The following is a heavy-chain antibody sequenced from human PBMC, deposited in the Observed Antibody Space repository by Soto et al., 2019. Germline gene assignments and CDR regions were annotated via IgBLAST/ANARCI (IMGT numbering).Heavy chain of an antibody. V-gene: IGHV1-8*02. Sequence: GASVKVSCKASGGTFSSYAISWVRQATGQGLEWMGGIIPNSGNTGYAQKFQGRVTMTRNTSISTAYMELSSLRSEDTAVYYCARGYYGSGGGYWGQGTLVTVSS. CDR2: IIPNSGNT. CDR1: GGTFSSYA. CDR3: ARGYYGSGGGY. J-gene: IGHJ4*02. D-gene: IGHD3-10*01.